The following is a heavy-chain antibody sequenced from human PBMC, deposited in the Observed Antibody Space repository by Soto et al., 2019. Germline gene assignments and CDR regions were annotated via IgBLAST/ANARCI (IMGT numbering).Heavy chain of an antibody. V-gene: IGHV1-46*01. CDR2: INPSGGST. CDR3: ARETRPTKEHDY. CDR1: GYTFTSYY. J-gene: IGHJ4*02. D-gene: IGHD1-1*01. Sequence: ASVKVSCKASGYTFTSYYMHCVRQAPGQGLEWMGIINPSGGSTSYAQKFQGRVTMTRDTSTSTVYVELSSLRSEDTAVYYCARETRPTKEHDYWGQGTLVTVSS.